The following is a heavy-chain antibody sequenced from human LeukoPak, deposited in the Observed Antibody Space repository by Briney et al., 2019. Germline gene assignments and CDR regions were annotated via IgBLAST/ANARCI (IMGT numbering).Heavy chain of an antibody. CDR3: ARALGELSFIIDY. J-gene: IGHJ4*02. CDR2: ISGSGGST. CDR1: GFTFSSYA. V-gene: IGHV3-23*01. Sequence: GGSLRLSCAASGFTFSSYAMSWVRQAPGKGLEWVSAISGSGGSTYYADSVKGRFTISRDSSRNTLYLQMNSLRAEDTGLYYCARALGELSFIIDYWGQGTLVTVSS. D-gene: IGHD3-16*02.